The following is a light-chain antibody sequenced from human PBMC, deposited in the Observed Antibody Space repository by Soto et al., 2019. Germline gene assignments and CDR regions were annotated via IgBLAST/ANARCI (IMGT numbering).Light chain of an antibody. Sequence: EIVLTQSPGTLSLSPGERATLSCRASQSVSSSYLAWYQQKPGQAPRLLLYGASSRATGIPDRFSGSGSGTDFTLTISRLEPEDFAAYYCQQYGSSPPITFGQGTRLEI. CDR3: QQYGSSPPIT. CDR2: GAS. CDR1: QSVSSSY. J-gene: IGKJ5*01. V-gene: IGKV3-20*01.